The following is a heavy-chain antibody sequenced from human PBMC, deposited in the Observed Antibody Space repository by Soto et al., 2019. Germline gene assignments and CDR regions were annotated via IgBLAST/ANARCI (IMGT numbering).Heavy chain of an antibody. V-gene: IGHV3-7*01. CDR1: GFTFSIYW. D-gene: IGHD1-1*01. Sequence: GSLRLSCAASGFTFSIYWMSWVRQAPGKGLEWVANIKQDGSEKFYADSVKGRFTISRDNAKNSLYLQMDSLRAEDTAVYYCARGIDDNASFGMDVWGQGTTVTVSS. J-gene: IGHJ6*02. CDR3: ARGIDDNASFGMDV. CDR2: IKQDGSEK.